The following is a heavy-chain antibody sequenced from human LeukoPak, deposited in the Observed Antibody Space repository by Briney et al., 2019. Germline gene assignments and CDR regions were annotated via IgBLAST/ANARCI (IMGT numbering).Heavy chain of an antibody. CDR1: GGSTSSYY. D-gene: IGHD4-23*01. CDR2: IYTSGST. J-gene: IGHJ4*02. Sequence: SETLSLTCTVSGGSTSSYYWSWIRQPPGKGLEWIGYIYTSGSTNYNPSLKSRVTISVDTSKNQFSLKLSSVTAADTAVYYCARHRSRYGGVIDYWGQGTLVTVSS. CDR3: ARHRSRYGGVIDY. V-gene: IGHV4-4*09.